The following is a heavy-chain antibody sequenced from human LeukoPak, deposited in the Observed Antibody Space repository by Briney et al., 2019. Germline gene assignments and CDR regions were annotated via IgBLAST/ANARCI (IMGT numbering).Heavy chain of an antibody. D-gene: IGHD1-26*01. V-gene: IGHV3-9*01. CDR1: GFTFNDYG. J-gene: IGHJ6*02. CDR2: INWNGGGI. Sequence: GRSLRLSCAATGFTFNDYGMHWVRQPPGKGLEWVSGINWNGGGIDYADSVKGRFTIYRDNAKNSLYLQMTSLRPEDTALYYCAKHLRATNTYIFFGLDVGGQRTTVTVSS. CDR3: AKHLRATNTYIFFGLDV.